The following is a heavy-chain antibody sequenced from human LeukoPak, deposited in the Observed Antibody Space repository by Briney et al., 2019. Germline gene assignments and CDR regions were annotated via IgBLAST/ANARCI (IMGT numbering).Heavy chain of an antibody. CDR3: AKAIVGVSGLGY. V-gene: IGHV3-23*01. Sequence: GGSLRLSCAASGFTFSSSAMSWVRQAPGKGLEWVSAISGSGASTYYADSVKGRFTMSRDTSKGTLYLQMNSLRAEDTALYYCAKAIVGVSGLGYWGQGTLVTVSS. D-gene: IGHD1-26*01. CDR2: ISGSGAST. J-gene: IGHJ4*02. CDR1: GFTFSSSA.